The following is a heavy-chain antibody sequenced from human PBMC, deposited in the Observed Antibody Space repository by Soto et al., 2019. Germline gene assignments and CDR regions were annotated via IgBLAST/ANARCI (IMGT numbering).Heavy chain of an antibody. J-gene: IGHJ3*02. CDR2: INSDGSST. CDR3: ARGCSSTSCQGAFDI. CDR1: GFTFSSYW. V-gene: IGHV3-74*01. D-gene: IGHD2-2*01. Sequence: EVQLVESGGGLVQPGGSLRLSCAASGFTFSSYWMHWVRQAPGKGLVWVSRINSDGSSTSYADSVKGPISISRDNAKNTLYLQMNSLRAEDTAVYYCARGCSSTSCQGAFDIWGQGAMVTVSS.